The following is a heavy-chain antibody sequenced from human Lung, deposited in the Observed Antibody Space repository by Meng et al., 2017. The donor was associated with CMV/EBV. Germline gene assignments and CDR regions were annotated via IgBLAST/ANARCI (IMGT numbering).Heavy chain of an antibody. D-gene: IGHD2-21*01. CDR2: INRDGSEK. Sequence: ESLKISXAASGFTFSGYAMTWVRQAPGKGLEWRASINRDGSEKDYVDSVKGRFTISRDNAKNSLYLVMNSLRAEDTAVYYCASLFCGPTTCYYFDWWGQGTRVTGAS. CDR1: GFTFSGYA. J-gene: IGHJ4*02. V-gene: IGHV3-7*01. CDR3: ASLFCGPTTCYYFDW.